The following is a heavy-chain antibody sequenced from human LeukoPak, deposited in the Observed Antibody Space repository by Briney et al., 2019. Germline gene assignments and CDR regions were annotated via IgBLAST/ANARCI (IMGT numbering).Heavy chain of an antibody. CDR1: GGTLSSYA. V-gene: IGHV1-69*05. Sequence: SEKVSCKASGGTLSSYAISWVGQGPGEGLEWMGGIIPIFGTANYAQKFQGRVTITTDDSTSTAYMELSSLRSEDTAVYYCATSSPRPGWAFDYWGQGTLVTVSS. J-gene: IGHJ4*02. CDR2: IIPIFGTA. CDR3: ATSSPRPGWAFDY. D-gene: IGHD2-15*01.